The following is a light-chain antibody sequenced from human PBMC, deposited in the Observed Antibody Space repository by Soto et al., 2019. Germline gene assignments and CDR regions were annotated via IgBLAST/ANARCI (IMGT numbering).Light chain of an antibody. V-gene: IGLV1-44*01. CDR1: SSNIGSNS. CDR3: AAWDDSLNGRV. Sequence: QSVLTQPPSASGTPGQRVTISCSGSSSNIGSNSVYWYQQLPGTAPKLLIYYDNLRPSGVPDRISGSKSGTSASLAISGLQSDDEADYYCAAWDDSLNGRVFGTGTKVTVL. J-gene: IGLJ1*01. CDR2: YDN.